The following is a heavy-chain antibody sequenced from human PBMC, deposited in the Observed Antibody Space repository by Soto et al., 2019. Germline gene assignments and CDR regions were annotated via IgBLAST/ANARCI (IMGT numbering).Heavy chain of an antibody. V-gene: IGHV1-69*04. CDR3: AREGEIFGYSYGLDFDY. D-gene: IGHD5-18*01. J-gene: IGHJ4*02. Sequence: GASVKLSCTASGGTFSSYTISWVRQAPGQGLEWMGRIIPILGIANYAQKFQGRVTITADKSTSTAYMELSSLRSEDTAVYYCAREGEIFGYSYGLDFDYWGQGTLVTVSS. CDR1: GGTFSSYT. CDR2: IIPILGIA.